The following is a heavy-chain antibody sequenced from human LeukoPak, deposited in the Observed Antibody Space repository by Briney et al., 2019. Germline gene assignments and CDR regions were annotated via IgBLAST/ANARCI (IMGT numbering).Heavy chain of an antibody. Sequence: GGSLRLSCAASGFSFSVYGMRWVRQAPGKGLEWVAVIWNDGSNKYYADSVKGRFTVSRDNSKNTLYLQMNSLRAEDTAVYSCARASGPFDYWGQGTLVTASS. CDR1: GFSFSVYG. CDR2: IWNDGSNK. J-gene: IGHJ4*02. V-gene: IGHV3-33*01. CDR3: ARASGPFDY. D-gene: IGHD3-10*01.